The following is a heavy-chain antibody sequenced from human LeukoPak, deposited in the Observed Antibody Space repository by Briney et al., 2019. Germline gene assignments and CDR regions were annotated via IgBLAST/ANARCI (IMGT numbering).Heavy chain of an antibody. CDR3: ARDHSSSSEDY. D-gene: IGHD6-13*01. CDR2: IYYSGGT. J-gene: IGHJ4*02. Sequence: SETLSLTCTVSGGSISNYYWSWIRQPPGKGLEWIGYIYYSGGTNYNPSLKSRVTISVDTPKNQCSLKLNSVTAADTAVYYCARDHSSSSEDYWGQGTLVTVSS. V-gene: IGHV4-59*12. CDR1: GGSISNYY.